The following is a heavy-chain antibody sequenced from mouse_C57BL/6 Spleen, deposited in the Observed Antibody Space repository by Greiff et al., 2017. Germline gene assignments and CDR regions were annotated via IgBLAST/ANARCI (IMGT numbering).Heavy chain of an antibody. Sequence: QVQLKQSGAELAKPGASVKLSCKASGYTFTSYWMHWVKQRPGQGLEWIGYINPSSGYTKYKQKFKDKATLTADKSSSTAYMQMSSLTYEDSAVYYCANYDYDVGFAYWGQGTLVTVSA. CDR3: ANYDYDVGFAY. CDR1: GYTFTSYW. D-gene: IGHD2-4*01. V-gene: IGHV1-7*01. CDR2: INPSSGYT. J-gene: IGHJ3*01.